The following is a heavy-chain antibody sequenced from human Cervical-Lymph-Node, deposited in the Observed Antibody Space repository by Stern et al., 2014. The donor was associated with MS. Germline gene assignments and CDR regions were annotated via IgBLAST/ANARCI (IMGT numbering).Heavy chain of an antibody. CDR1: GFAFSTYG. CDR3: ARDTLAGLD. J-gene: IGHJ4*02. V-gene: IGHV3-33*01. D-gene: IGHD6-19*01. Sequence: VQLVESGGGVVQPGRSLRLSCAASGFAFSTYGMHWVRQAPAKGLELVAFSWSDGSNISYADSVRGRFTISRDNSKNTLFLQMNSLRAEDSALYYCARDTLAGLDWGQGTLVTVSS. CDR2: SWSDGSNI.